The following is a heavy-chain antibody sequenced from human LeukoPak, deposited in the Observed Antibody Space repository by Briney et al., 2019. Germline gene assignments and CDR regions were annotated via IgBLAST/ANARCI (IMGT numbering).Heavy chain of an antibody. CDR3: ARDRIQLWLGHAFDI. CDR1: GGSISSSSYY. D-gene: IGHD5-18*01. CDR2: IYYSGST. V-gene: IGHV4-39*07. Sequence: PPETLSLTCTVSGGSISSSSYYWGWIRQPPGKGLEWIGNIYYSGSTYYNPSLKSRVTISVDTSKNQFSLELSSVTAADTAVYYCARDRIQLWLGHAFDIWGQGTMVTVSS. J-gene: IGHJ3*02.